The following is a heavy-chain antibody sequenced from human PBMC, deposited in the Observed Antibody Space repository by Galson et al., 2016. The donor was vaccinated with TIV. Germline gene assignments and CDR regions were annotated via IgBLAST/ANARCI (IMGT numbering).Heavy chain of an antibody. CDR1: GASIDSYY. Sequence: LSLTCIVSGASIDSYYWNWIRQPPGKGLEWIGYMFYTGSTNYNPSLKSRVTISVDTSKNQFSLKLTSVTAADTAVYYCARGGTATTPPGFDYWGQGTLVTVSS. V-gene: IGHV4-59*01. CDR3: ARGGTATTPPGFDY. J-gene: IGHJ4*02. CDR2: MFYTGST. D-gene: IGHD4-17*01.